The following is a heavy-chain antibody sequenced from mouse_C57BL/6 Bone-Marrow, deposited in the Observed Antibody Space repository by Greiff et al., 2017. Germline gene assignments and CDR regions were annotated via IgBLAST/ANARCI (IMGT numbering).Heavy chain of an antibody. J-gene: IGHJ2*01. CDR3: ARRSTVVYFDY. CDR2: IYPGGGYT. D-gene: IGHD1-1*01. V-gene: IGHV1-63*01. Sequence: VQLQESGAELVRPGTSVKMSCKASGYTFTNYWIGWAKQRPGHGLEWIGDIYPGGGYTNYNEKFKGKATLTADKSSSTAYMQFSSLTSEDSAIYYCARRSTVVYFDYWGQGTTLTVSS. CDR1: GYTFTNYW.